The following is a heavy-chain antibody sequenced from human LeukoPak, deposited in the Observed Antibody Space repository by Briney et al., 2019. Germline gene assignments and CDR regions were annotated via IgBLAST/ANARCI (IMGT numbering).Heavy chain of an antibody. Sequence: SVKVSCKASGGTFSSYAISWVRQAPGQGLEWMGGIIPIFGTANYAQKFQGRVTITADESTSTAYMELSSLRSEDTAVYYCASNVNGSGSYYNNHYYYYYMDVWGKGTTVTVSS. J-gene: IGHJ6*03. CDR2: IIPIFGTA. V-gene: IGHV1-69*13. CDR1: GGTFSSYA. CDR3: ASNVNGSGSYYNNHYYYYYMDV. D-gene: IGHD3-10*01.